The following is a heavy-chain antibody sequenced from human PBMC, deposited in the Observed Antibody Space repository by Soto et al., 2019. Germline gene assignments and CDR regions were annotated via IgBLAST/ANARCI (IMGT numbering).Heavy chain of an antibody. CDR3: ARVGHITNYGMAV. J-gene: IGHJ6*02. Sequence: QVQLVQSGAEVKKPGSSVTVSCEASGGTFSSYPINWVRQAPGQGLEWMGGIIPFFGTSNYAQKFQVRVTITADDSTSTAYMELRSLRSEDTAVYYCARVGHITNYGMAVWGQGTTVTVSS. CDR2: IIPFFGTS. V-gene: IGHV1-69*01. D-gene: IGHD1-26*01. CDR1: GGTFSSYP.